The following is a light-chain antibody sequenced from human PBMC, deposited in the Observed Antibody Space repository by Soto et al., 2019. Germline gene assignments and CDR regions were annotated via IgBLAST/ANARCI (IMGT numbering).Light chain of an antibody. CDR1: QSVSSY. CDR2: DAS. Sequence: EIVLTQSPATLSLSPGGRATRSCRASQSVSSYLAWYQQKPGQAPRLLLYDASNSATGIPARFSGSGSGTDFTLTISSLEPEDFAVYYCQQRSNWPPITFGQGTRLESK. J-gene: IGKJ5*01. V-gene: IGKV3-11*01. CDR3: QQRSNWPPIT.